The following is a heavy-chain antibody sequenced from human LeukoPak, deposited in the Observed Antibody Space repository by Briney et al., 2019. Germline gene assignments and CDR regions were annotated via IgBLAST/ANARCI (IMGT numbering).Heavy chain of an antibody. Sequence: GASVKVSCKASGYTFTGYYMHWVRQAPGQGLEWMGWINPNSGGTNYAQKFQGRVTITRDTSISTAYMELSRLRSDDTAVYYCARIAFGEYYASSGYFSLDYWGQGTLVTVSS. D-gene: IGHD3-22*01. V-gene: IGHV1-2*02. J-gene: IGHJ4*02. CDR2: INPNSGGT. CDR1: GYTFTGYY. CDR3: ARIAFGEYYASSGYFSLDY.